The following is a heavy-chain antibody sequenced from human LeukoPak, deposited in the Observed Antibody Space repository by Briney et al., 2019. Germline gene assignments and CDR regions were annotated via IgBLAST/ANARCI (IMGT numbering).Heavy chain of an antibody. CDR1: GFTFRSYE. CDR3: AKDLGRPPRVGGIVGRESRGVRHFDY. Sequence: PGGSLRLSCAASGFTFRSYEMNWVRQAPGKGLEWVSYISSSGSTIYYADSVKGRFTISRDNAKNSLYLQMNSLRAEDTAVYYCAKDLGRPPRVGGIVGRESRGVRHFDYWGQGTLVTVSS. CDR2: ISSSGSTI. D-gene: IGHD3-22*01. V-gene: IGHV3-48*03. J-gene: IGHJ4*02.